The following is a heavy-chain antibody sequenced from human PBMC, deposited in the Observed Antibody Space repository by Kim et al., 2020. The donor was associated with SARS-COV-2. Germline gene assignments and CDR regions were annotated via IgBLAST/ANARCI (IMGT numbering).Heavy chain of an antibody. CDR1: GDSVTSNSAA. V-gene: IGHV6-1*01. D-gene: IGHD3-22*01. CDR3: ARGVDYYDIQSKANWFDP. CDR2: TYYRSKWYN. Sequence: SQTLSLTCAIAGDSVTSNSAAWNWIRQSPSRGLEWLGRTYYRSKWYNDYAVSVESRITISRDTSKNQFSLQLSSVTPEDTAVYYCARGVDYYDIQSKANWFDPWGQGTLVTVSS. J-gene: IGHJ5*02.